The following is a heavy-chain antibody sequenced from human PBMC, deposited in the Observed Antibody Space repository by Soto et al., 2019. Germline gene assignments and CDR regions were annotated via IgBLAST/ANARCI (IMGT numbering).Heavy chain of an antibody. V-gene: IGHV4-34*01. CDR3: ARGLRSWTYYFDY. CDR2: INHSGST. Sequence: SETLSLTCAVYGGSFSGYYWSWIRQPPGKGLEWIGEINHSGSTNNNPSLKSRVTISVDTSKNQFSLKLSSVTAADTAVYYCARGLRSWTYYFDYWGQG. CDR1: GGSFSGYY. D-gene: IGHD6-13*01. J-gene: IGHJ4*02.